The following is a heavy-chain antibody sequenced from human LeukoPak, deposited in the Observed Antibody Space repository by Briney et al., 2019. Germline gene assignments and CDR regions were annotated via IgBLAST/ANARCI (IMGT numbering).Heavy chain of an antibody. D-gene: IGHD1-1*01. V-gene: IGHV1-46*01. J-gene: IGHJ4*02. Sequence: GASVKVSCKASGYSFTRYYMSWVRQAPGQGLEWMGIINPSSGGTTYSQKFQGRVTMTRDMSTNTVYMELSSMRSGDPAVYYCARGRPETWKPPWSEKYYFDYWGQGTVVTVSS. CDR1: GYSFTRYY. CDR2: INPSSGGT. CDR3: ARGRPETWKPPWSEKYYFDY.